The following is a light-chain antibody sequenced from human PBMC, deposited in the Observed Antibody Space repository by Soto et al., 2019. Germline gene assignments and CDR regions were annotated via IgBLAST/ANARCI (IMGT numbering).Light chain of an antibody. J-gene: IGKJ3*01. CDR3: QQYDNIPST. V-gene: IGKV1-33*01. Sequence: DIQMTQSTSSLSASVGDRVTITCQASQDISNYLNWYQQKPGKAPKLLIYDASNLETGVPSRFSGSGSGTDFTFTISSLQPEDIATYYCQQYDNIPSTFGPGTKVDIK. CDR2: DAS. CDR1: QDISNY.